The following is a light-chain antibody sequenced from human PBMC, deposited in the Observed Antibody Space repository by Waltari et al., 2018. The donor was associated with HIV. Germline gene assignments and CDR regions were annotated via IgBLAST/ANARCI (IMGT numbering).Light chain of an antibody. CDR3: QSYDSSLSGSGV. Sequence: QSVLTQPPSVSGAPGQRVTISCPGSSSNIGAGYDVHWYQQLPGTAPKLLIHGNSNPPSGVPDRFSGSKSGTSASLAITGLRAEDVADYYCQSYDSSLSGSGVFGGGTKLTVL. CDR1: SSNIGAGYD. J-gene: IGLJ3*02. V-gene: IGLV1-40*01. CDR2: GNS.